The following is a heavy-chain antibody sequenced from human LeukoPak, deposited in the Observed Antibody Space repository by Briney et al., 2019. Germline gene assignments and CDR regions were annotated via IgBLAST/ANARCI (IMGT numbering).Heavy chain of an antibody. Sequence: GGSLRLSCAASGFTFSSHGMNWVRQAPGKGLEWVSSISSSSSYIYYADSVKGRFIISRDNAKNSLYLQMNSLRVEGTAVYYCARVPLWFGESPGWSDPWGQGTLVTVSS. J-gene: IGHJ5*02. CDR2: ISSSSSYI. CDR3: ARVPLWFGESPGWSDP. V-gene: IGHV3-21*01. CDR1: GFTFSSHG. D-gene: IGHD3-10*01.